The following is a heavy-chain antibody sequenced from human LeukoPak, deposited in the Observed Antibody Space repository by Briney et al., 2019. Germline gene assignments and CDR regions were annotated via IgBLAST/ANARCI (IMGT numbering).Heavy chain of an antibody. V-gene: IGHV3-30-3*02. CDR2: ISYDGSNK. D-gene: IGHD4-17*01. J-gene: IGHJ4*02. CDR3: AKIYGDLDY. Sequence: PGKSLRLPCAASGFTFSGYPIHWVRQAPGKGLEWVAVISYDGSNKYYADSVKGRFTISRDNSKNTLYLQMNSLRAEDTALYYCAKIYGDLDYWGQGTLVTVSS. CDR1: GFTFSGYP.